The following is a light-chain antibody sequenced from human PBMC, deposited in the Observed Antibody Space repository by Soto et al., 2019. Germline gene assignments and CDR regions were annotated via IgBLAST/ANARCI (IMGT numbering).Light chain of an antibody. J-gene: IGKJ5*01. V-gene: IGKV1-33*01. CDR1: QDIRHY. CDR3: QQYDNLPIT. Sequence: DIQMTQSPSSLSASVGDRVTITCQASQDIRHYLNWYQQKPGKAPKLLIYDASSLNTGVPSRFSGSGSGTDFPFTISSLQAEDIATYYCQQYDNLPITFGQGTRLEIK. CDR2: DAS.